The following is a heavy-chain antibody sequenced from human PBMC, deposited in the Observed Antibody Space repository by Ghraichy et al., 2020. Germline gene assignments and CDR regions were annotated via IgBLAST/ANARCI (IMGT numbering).Heavy chain of an antibody. J-gene: IGHJ4*02. V-gene: IGHV3-9*01. CDR2: ISWNGGSI. D-gene: IGHD3-22*01. CDR1: GFTFGNYA. Sequence: GGSLRLSCAASGFTFGNYAMHWVRQAPGKGLEWVSGISWNGGSIGYADSVKGRFTISRDNAKNSLYLQMNSLRAEDTALYYCAKDSNGYIVAFDYWGQGTLVTVSS. CDR3: AKDSNGYIVAFDY.